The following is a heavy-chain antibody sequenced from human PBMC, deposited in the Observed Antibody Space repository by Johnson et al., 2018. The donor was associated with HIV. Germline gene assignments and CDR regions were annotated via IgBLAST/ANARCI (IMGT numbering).Heavy chain of an antibody. CDR1: GITVSSNY. D-gene: IGHD2/OR15-2a*01. J-gene: IGHJ3*02. V-gene: IGHV3-30*02. CDR2: IRSDGSNQ. CDR3: ARDNNLSSAFDI. Sequence: QVQLVESGGGVVQPGGSLRLSCAASGITVSSNYMSWVRQAPGKGLEWVAFIRSDGSNQYYVDSVKGRFTISRDNAKNSLYLQMNSLRAEDTALYYCARDNNLSSAFDIWGQGTMVTVSS.